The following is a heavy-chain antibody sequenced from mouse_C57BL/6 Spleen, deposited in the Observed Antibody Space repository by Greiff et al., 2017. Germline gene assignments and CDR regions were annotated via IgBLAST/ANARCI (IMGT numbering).Heavy chain of an antibody. D-gene: IGHD2-4*01. J-gene: IGHJ2*01. Sequence: VQLQQSGAELVRPGTSVKVSCKASGYAFTNYLIEWVKQRPGQGLEWIGVINPGSGGTNYNEKFKGKATLTADKSSSTAYMQLSSLTSEDSAVYFCARKGGYYDYDGGFDYWGQGTTLTVSS. CDR1: GYAFTNYL. CDR3: ARKGGYYDYDGGFDY. V-gene: IGHV1-54*01. CDR2: INPGSGGT.